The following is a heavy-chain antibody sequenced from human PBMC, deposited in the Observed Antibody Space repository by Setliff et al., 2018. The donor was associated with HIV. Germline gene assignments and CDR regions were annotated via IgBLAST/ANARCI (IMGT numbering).Heavy chain of an antibody. D-gene: IGHD3-22*01. V-gene: IGHV3-48*03. J-gene: IGHJ3*02. Sequence: GESLKISCAASGFSFSIYEMNWVRQAPGKGLEWLSYISSSSGTILYVDSVQGRFTISRDNAKNSLYLQMNSLRAEDTAVYYCARSHYDSRGYYYRGDAFDIWGLGTIVTVSS. CDR2: ISSSSGTI. CDR1: GFSFSIYE. CDR3: ARSHYDSRGYYYRGDAFDI.